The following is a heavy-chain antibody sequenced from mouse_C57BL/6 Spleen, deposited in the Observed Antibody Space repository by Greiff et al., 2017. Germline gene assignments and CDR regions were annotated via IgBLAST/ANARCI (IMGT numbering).Heavy chain of an antibody. CDR2: IYPGNSDT. CDR1: GYTFTSYW. J-gene: IGHJ3*01. Sequence: EVQLQQSGTVLARPGASVKMSCKTSGYTFTSYWMHWVKQRPGQGLEWIGAIYPGNSDTSYNQKFKGKAKLTAVTSASTAYMELSSLTNEDSAVYYCTGDYYGSSYKTGFAYWGQGTLVTVSA. V-gene: IGHV1-5*01. D-gene: IGHD1-1*01. CDR3: TGDYYGSSYKTGFAY.